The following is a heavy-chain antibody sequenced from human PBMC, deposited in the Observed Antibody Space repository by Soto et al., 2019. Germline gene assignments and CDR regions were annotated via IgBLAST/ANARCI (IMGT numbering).Heavy chain of an antibody. Sequence: GGSLRLSCAASGFTFSSYAISWVRQAPGKGLEWVSAISGSGGSTYYADSVKGRFTISRDNSKNTLYLQMNSLRAEDTAVYYCAKDTRPYGVAWFDPWGQGTLVTVSS. J-gene: IGHJ5*02. CDR1: GFTFSSYA. D-gene: IGHD4-17*01. V-gene: IGHV3-23*01. CDR2: ISGSGGST. CDR3: AKDTRPYGVAWFDP.